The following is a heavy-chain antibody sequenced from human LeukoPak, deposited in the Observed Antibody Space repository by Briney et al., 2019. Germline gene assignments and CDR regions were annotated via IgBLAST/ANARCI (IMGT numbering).Heavy chain of an antibody. V-gene: IGHV4-61*02. Sequence: SETLSLTCTVSGGSISSGSYYWSWLRQPAGKGLEWIGRIYTSGSTNYNPSLKSRVTISVDTSKNQFSLKLSSVTAADTAVYYCANDYGGNLEYWGQGTLVTVSS. CDR3: ANDYGGNLEY. CDR1: GGSISSGSYY. CDR2: IYTSGST. J-gene: IGHJ4*02. D-gene: IGHD4-23*01.